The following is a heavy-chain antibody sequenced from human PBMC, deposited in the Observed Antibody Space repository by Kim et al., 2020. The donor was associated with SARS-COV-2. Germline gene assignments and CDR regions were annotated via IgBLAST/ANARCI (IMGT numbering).Heavy chain of an antibody. CDR2: MNPNSGNT. V-gene: IGHV1-8*01. CDR1: GYTFTSYD. J-gene: IGHJ4*02. D-gene: IGHD3-10*01. Sequence: ASVKVSCKASGYTFTSYDINWVRQATGQGLEWMGWMNPNSGNTGYAQKFQGRVTMTRNTSISTAYMELSSLRSEDTAVYYCARSGLMVRGVEGWGQGTLVTVSS. CDR3: ARSGLMVRGVEG.